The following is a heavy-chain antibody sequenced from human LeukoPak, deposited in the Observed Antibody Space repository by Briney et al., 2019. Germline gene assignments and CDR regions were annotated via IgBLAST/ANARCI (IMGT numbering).Heavy chain of an antibody. J-gene: IGHJ4*02. D-gene: IGHD3-10*01. CDR2: TSSDLNVK. CDR3: AREGYYGSGSPPSLYFDY. CDR1: GFTFSNYN. V-gene: IGHV3-30*03. Sequence: GGSLRLSCAASGFTFSNYNMNWVRQAPGKGLEWVAVTSSDLNVKLYADSVKGRFTISRDNSRSTLYLQMNSLRPEDTAIYYCAREGYYGSGSPPSLYFDYWGQGTLVTVSS.